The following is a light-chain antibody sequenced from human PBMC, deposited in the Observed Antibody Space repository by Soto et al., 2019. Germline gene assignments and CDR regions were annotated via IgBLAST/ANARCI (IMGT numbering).Light chain of an antibody. CDR1: QSVGSD. CDR3: QQYYNWPRT. Sequence: PGERATLSCRASQSVGSDLAWYQQKPGQAPRLLIFGASARPTGIPARISGSGSGTEFTLTISSLRSEDFAVYFCQQYYNWPRTFGQGTKVDI. J-gene: IGKJ1*01. V-gene: IGKV3-15*01. CDR2: GAS.